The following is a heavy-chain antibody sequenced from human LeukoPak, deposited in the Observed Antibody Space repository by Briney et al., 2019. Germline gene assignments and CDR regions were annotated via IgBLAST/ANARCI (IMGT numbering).Heavy chain of an antibody. D-gene: IGHD3-3*01. Sequence: GGSLRLSCAASGFTFSSYWMHWVRQAPGKGLEWVSAISGSGGSTYYADSVKGRFTISRDNSKNTLYLQMNSLRADDTAVYYCARSARLMKGVVEVTALDDWGQGTLVTVSS. J-gene: IGHJ4*02. CDR3: ARSARLMKGVVEVTALDD. CDR1: GFTFSSYW. V-gene: IGHV3-23*01. CDR2: ISGSGGST.